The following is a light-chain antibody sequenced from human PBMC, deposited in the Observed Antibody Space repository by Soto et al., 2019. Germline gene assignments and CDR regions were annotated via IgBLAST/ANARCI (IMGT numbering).Light chain of an antibody. V-gene: IGLV2-11*01. Sequence: QSALTQPRSVSGSPGQSVTISCAGTSGDVGGYNYVSWYQQYPGKAPKLMISEVSKRPSGVPDRFSGSKSGNTASLTISGLQAEDEADYYCCSSAGSFTWVFGGVTKLTVL. CDR2: EVS. CDR3: CSSAGSFTWV. J-gene: IGLJ3*02. CDR1: SGDVGGYNY.